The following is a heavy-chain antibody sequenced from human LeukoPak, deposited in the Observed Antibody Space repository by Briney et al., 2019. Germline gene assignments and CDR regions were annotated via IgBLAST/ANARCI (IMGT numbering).Heavy chain of an antibody. CDR3: ARGPNWVVGVAATRGWFDP. V-gene: IGHV4-34*01. CDR1: GGSFSGYY. Sequence: PSETLSLTCAVYGGSFSGYYWSWIRQPPGKGLEWIGEINHSGSTNYNPSLKSRVTISVDTSKNQFFLKLSSVTAADTAVYYCARGPNWVVGVAATRGWFDPWGQGTLVTGSS. CDR2: INHSGST. J-gene: IGHJ5*02. D-gene: IGHD2-15*01.